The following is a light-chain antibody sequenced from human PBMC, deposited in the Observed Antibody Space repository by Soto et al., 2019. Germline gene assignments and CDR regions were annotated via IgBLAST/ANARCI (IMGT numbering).Light chain of an antibody. J-gene: IGKJ3*01. CDR3: QRFNSYPFT. CDR1: QGISSA. Sequence: AIQLTQSPSSLSASVGDRVTITCRASQGISSALAWYQQKPGKAPQLLIYDASSLQSGVPSRFSGSGSGTDFTLTISSLQPEDFATYYCQRFNSYPFTFGPGTKVDIK. CDR2: DAS. V-gene: IGKV1-13*02.